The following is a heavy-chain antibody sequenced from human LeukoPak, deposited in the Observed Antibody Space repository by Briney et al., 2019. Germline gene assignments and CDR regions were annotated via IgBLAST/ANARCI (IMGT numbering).Heavy chain of an antibody. CDR2: ISYDGSNK. J-gene: IGHJ6*03. V-gene: IGHV3-30-3*01. CDR3: AGNAVVGATDYYYMDV. D-gene: IGHD1-26*01. CDR1: GFTFSSYA. Sequence: GRSLRLSCAASGFTFSSYAMHWVRQAPGKGLEWVAVISYDGSNKYYADSVTGRFTISRDNSKNTLHLQMNSLRAEDTAVYYCAGNAVVGATDYYYMDVWGKGTTVTVSS.